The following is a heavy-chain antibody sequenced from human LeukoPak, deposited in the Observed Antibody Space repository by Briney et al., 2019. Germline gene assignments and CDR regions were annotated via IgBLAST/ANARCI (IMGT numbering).Heavy chain of an antibody. CDR3: AGHHPRNTVDF. CDR2: ISDIGSI. J-gene: IGHJ4*02. D-gene: IGHD2-8*02. Sequence: SETLSLTCTVSGGSISSYYWSWIRQPPGKGLEWIAYISDIGSINYNPSLKSRVTISIDTSKNQFSLKLSSVTAADTAVYYCAGHHPRNTVDFWGQGTLVTVSS. V-gene: IGHV4-59*08. CDR1: GGSISSYY.